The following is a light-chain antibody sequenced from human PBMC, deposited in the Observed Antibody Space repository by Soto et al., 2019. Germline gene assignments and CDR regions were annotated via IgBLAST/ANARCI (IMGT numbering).Light chain of an antibody. CDR1: KNDIGVYDF. Sequence: QSALTQPPSASGSPGQSVTISCTGTKNDIGVYDFVSWYQHHPGKAPRLIIYEVVQRPSGVPDRFSGSKSGNTASLTVSGLQAAEESDYFCKSYSGRNTYVVGSGTKLTVL. CDR2: EVV. J-gene: IGLJ1*01. CDR3: KSYSGRNTYV. V-gene: IGLV2-8*01.